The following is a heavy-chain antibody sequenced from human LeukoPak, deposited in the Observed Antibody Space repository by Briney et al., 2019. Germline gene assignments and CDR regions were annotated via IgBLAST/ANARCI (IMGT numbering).Heavy chain of an antibody. V-gene: IGHV4-59*05. CDR3: ARQYGTLGFDP. J-gene: IGHJ5*02. Sequence: SETLSLTCTVSGGSISSHYWSWIRQPPGKGLEWIGSIYYSGSTYYNPSLKSRVTISVDTSKNQFSLKLSSVTAADTAVYYCARQYGTLGFDPWGQGTLVTVSS. D-gene: IGHD2-8*01. CDR1: GGSISSHY. CDR2: IYYSGST.